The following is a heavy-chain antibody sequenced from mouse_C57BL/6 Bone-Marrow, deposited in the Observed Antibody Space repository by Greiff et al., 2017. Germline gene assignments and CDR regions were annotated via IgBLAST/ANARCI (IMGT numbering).Heavy chain of an antibody. Sequence: QVQLQQSGAELARPGASVKLSCKASGYTFTSYGISWVKQRTGQGLEWIGEIYPRSGNTYYNEKFKGKATLTADKSSSTAYMELRSLTSEDSAVYFCARGGRSGENYFDDWGQGTTLTVSS. CDR3: ARGGRSGENYFDD. J-gene: IGHJ2*01. CDR2: IYPRSGNT. V-gene: IGHV1-81*01. CDR1: GYTFTSYG. D-gene: IGHD2-13*01.